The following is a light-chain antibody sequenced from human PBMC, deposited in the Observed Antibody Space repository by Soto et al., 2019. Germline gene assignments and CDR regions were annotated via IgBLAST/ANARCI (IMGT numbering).Light chain of an antibody. CDR3: QQYNSYPET. CDR2: DAS. J-gene: IGKJ1*01. Sequence: IQMTQSPSTLSSSLGDRVTITWRASQSISGWLAWCQQKPGKAPKLLVYDASSLESGVPSRFSGSGSGTEFTLTISSLKPDDFATYYCQQYNSYPETFGQGTKVDI. V-gene: IGKV1-5*01. CDR1: QSISGW.